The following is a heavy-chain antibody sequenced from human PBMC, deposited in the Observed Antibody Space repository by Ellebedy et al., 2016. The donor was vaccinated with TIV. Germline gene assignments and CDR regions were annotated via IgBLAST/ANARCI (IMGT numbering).Heavy chain of an antibody. CDR1: GFTFDDYA. J-gene: IGHJ4*02. D-gene: IGHD6-13*01. V-gene: IGHV3-9*01. Sequence: GGSLRLSCAASGFTFDDYAMHWVRQAPGKGLEWVSGISWNSGSIGYADSVKGRFTISRDNAKNSLYLQMNSLRAEDTAFYYCAKEGAYTGSSSWHWLDYWGQGTLVTVSS. CDR3: AKEGAYTGSSSWHWLDY. CDR2: ISWNSGSI.